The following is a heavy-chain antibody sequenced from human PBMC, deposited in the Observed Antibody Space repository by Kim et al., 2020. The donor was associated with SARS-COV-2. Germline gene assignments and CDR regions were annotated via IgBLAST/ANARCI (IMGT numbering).Heavy chain of an antibody. CDR3: ARRAGNYGGNVYDF. J-gene: IGHJ4*02. CDR2: IFYSGST. V-gene: IGHV4-59*01. Sequence: SETLSLTCTVSGGSINNYYWSWIRQPPGKGLEWIGHIFYSGSTNYNPSLKGRVTMSVDSSKNQFSLNLNSVTAADSAVYYCARRAGNYGGNVYDFWGQG. CDR1: GGSINNYY. D-gene: IGHD4-17*01.